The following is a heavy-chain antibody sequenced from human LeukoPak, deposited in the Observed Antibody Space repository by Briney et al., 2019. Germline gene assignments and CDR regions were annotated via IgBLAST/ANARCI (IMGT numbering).Heavy chain of an antibody. CDR2: ICGTNGRT. CDR3: AKHYYDSSGTPRYFDY. D-gene: IGHD3-22*01. J-gene: IGHJ4*02. CDR1: GFTFSSYA. V-gene: IGHV3-23*01. Sequence: GGSLRLSRAASGFTFSSYAMSWVRQAPGKGLEWVSAICGTNGRTYYADSVKGRFTISRDNSKNTLFLQKNSLRDEDTAVYYCAKHYYDSSGTPRYFDYWGQGTLVTVSS.